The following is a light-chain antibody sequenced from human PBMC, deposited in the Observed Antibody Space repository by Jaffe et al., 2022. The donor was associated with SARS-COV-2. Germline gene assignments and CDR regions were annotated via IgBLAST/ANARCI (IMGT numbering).Light chain of an antibody. CDR3: GTWDSSLSAGV. Sequence: QSVLTQPPSVSAAPGQRVTISCSGSSSNIGNNYVSWYQQIPGTAPKLLIYENNVRPSGIPDRFSGSKSGTTATLDIAGLQTGDEADYYCGTWDSSLSAGVFGGGTELTVL. J-gene: IGLJ2*01. CDR2: ENN. CDR1: SSNIGNNY. V-gene: IGLV1-51*02.